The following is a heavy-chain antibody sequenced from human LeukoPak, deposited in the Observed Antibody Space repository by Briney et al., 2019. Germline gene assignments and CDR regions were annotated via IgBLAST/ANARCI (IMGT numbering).Heavy chain of an antibody. CDR2: FDPEDGET. Sequence: ASVKVSCKVSGYTLTELSMHWVRQAPGKGLEWMGGFDPEDGETIYAQKFQGRVTMTEDTSTDTAYMELSSLRSEDTAVYYCARSKSVRYCSSTSCYYDYWGQGTLVTVSS. D-gene: IGHD2-2*01. CDR3: ARSKSVRYCSSTSCYYDY. J-gene: IGHJ4*02. V-gene: IGHV1-24*01. CDR1: GYTLTELS.